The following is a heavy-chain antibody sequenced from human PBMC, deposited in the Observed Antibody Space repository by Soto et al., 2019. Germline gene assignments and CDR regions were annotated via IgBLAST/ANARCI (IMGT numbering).Heavy chain of an antibody. CDR3: AKGRGGSGSLTPRVDF. D-gene: IGHD3-10*01. CDR1: GFTFNNYA. Sequence: EVQLLESGGGLVQPGGSLRLSCAASGFTFNNYAMTWVRQAPGKGLEWVSAISGGGDTTSYADSVKGRFTVSSDGSKNTLYLQMSSRRAADAALYYCAKGRGGSGSLTPRVDFWGQGTLVTVSS. CDR2: ISGGGDTT. V-gene: IGHV3-23*01. J-gene: IGHJ4*02.